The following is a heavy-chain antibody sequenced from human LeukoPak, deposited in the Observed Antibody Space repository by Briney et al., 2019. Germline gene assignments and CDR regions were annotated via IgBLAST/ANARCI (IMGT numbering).Heavy chain of an antibody. D-gene: IGHD3-22*01. Sequence: GGSLRLSCPASGFTVSSTHMSWVRQAPGKGLEWVSVIYSGGSTYYADSVKGRFTISRDNSKNTVYLQMNSLRAEDTAVYYCARYYYDSSRYPYYSDYWGQGTLVTVSS. V-gene: IGHV3-53*01. CDR2: IYSGGST. CDR1: GFTVSSTH. CDR3: ARYYYDSSRYPYYSDY. J-gene: IGHJ4*02.